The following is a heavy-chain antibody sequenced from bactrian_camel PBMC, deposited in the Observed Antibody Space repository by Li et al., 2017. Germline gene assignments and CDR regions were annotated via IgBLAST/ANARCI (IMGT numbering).Heavy chain of an antibody. CDR2: ISHDGGST. V-gene: IGHV3S40*01. Sequence: VQLVESGGGLVQPGGSLRLSCAASGFSFLNSDMKWVRQAPGKGLEWVSAISHDGGSTYYADSVKGRFTISRDNAKNTLYLQMDSLKLEDTAMYYCAAESVYGYCSGSWREGDHVNYWGQGTQVTVS. D-gene: IGHD3*01. J-gene: IGHJ4*01. CDR3: AAESVYGYCSGSWREGDHVNY. CDR1: GFSFLNSD.